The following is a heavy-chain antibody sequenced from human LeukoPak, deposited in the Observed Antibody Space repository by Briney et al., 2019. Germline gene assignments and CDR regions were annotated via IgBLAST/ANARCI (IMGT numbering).Heavy chain of an antibody. D-gene: IGHD3-16*02. CDR3: ARGRLGELSSLDY. V-gene: IGHV3-33*01. J-gene: IGHJ4*02. CDR2: IWYDGSNK. Sequence: GGSLRLSCAASGFTFSSYGMHWVRQAPGKGLEWVAVIWYDGSNKYYADSVKGRFTISRDNSKNTLYLQMNSLRAEDTAVYYCARGRLGELSSLDYWGQGTLVTVSS. CDR1: GFTFSSYG.